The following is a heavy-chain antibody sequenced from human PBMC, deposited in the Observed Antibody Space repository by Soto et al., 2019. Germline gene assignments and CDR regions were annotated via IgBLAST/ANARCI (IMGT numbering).Heavy chain of an antibody. V-gene: IGHV1-69*04. D-gene: IGHD2-15*01. J-gene: IGHJ3*02. CDR3: ARDQSVVVVAATAAFDI. Sequence: ASVKVSCKASGGTFSSYTISWVRQAPGQGLEWMGRIIPILGIANYAQKFQGRVTITADKSTSTAYMELSSLRSEDTAVYYCARDQSVVVVAATAAFDIWGQGTMVTVSS. CDR2: IIPILGIA. CDR1: GGTFSSYT.